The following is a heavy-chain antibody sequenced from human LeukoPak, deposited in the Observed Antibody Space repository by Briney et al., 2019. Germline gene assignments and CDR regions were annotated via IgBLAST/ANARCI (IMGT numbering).Heavy chain of an antibody. CDR3: ARSTAYYDFWSGYYTSGDFDY. D-gene: IGHD3-3*01. Sequence: PSETLSLTCAVYGGSFSGYYWSWIRQPPGKGLEWIGEINHSGSTNCNPSLKSRVTISVDTSKNQFSLKLSSVTAADTAVYYCARSTAYYDFWSGYYTSGDFDYWGQGTLVTVSS. CDR1: GGSFSGYY. V-gene: IGHV4-34*01. CDR2: INHSGST. J-gene: IGHJ4*02.